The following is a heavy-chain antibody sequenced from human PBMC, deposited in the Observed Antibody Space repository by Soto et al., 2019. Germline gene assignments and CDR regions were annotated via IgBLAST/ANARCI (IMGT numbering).Heavy chain of an antibody. D-gene: IGHD3-3*01. CDR1: GFTFSSYA. V-gene: IGHV3-30-3*01. CDR2: ISYDGSNK. J-gene: IGHJ6*02. CDR3: ALLLPAGGLEWLSSYYYGMDV. Sequence: GGSLRLSCAASGFTFSSYAMHWVRQAPGKGLEWVAVISYDGSNKYYADSVKGRFTISRDNSKNTLYLQMNSLRAEDTAVYYCALLLPAGGLEWLSSYYYGMDVWGQGTTVTVSS.